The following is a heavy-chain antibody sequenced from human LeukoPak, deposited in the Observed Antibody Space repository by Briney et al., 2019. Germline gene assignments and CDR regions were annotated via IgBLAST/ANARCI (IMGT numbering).Heavy chain of an antibody. CDR1: GFTFSSYW. CDR2: IYSGGST. CDR3: ARAHYYYYMDV. Sequence: QSGGSLRLSCAASGFTFSSYWMHWVRQAPGKGLEWVSVIYSGGSTYYADSVKGRFTISRDNSKNTLYLQMNSLRAEDTAVYYCARAHYYYYMDVWGKGTTVTVSS. V-gene: IGHV3-66*02. J-gene: IGHJ6*03.